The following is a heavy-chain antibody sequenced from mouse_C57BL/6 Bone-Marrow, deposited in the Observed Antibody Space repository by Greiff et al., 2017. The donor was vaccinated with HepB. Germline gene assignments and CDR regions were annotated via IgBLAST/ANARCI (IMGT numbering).Heavy chain of an antibody. CDR1: GFTFSSYG. Sequence: EVKVVDSGGDLVKPGGSLKLSCAASGFTFSSYGMSWVRQTPDKRLEWVATISSGGSYTYYPDSVKGRFTISRDNAKNTLYLQMSSLKSEDTAMYYCARRKGLWYFDVWGTGTTVTVSS. V-gene: IGHV5-6*02. D-gene: IGHD3-1*01. J-gene: IGHJ1*03. CDR2: ISSGGSYT. CDR3: ARRKGLWYFDV.